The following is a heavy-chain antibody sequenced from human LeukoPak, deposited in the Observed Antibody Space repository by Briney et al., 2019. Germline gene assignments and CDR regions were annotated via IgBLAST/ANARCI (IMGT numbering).Heavy chain of an antibody. CDR3: ARRRNLGSYYRDAFDI. V-gene: IGHV4-59*01. CDR2: IYYSGST. D-gene: IGHD1-26*01. CDR1: GGSISSYY. J-gene: IGHJ3*02. Sequence: SETLSLTCTVSGGSISSYYWSWIRQPPGKGLEWIGYIYYSGSTNYNPSLKSRVTISVDTSKNQFSLKLSSVTAADTAVYYCARRRNLGSYYRDAFDIWGQGTMVTVSS.